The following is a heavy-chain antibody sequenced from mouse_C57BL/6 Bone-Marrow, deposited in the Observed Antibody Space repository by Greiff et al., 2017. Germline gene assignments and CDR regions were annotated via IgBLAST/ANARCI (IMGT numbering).Heavy chain of an antibody. Sequence: QVQLQQPGAELVRPGSSVKLSCKASGYTFTSYWMHWVKQRPIQGLEWIGNIDPSDSETHYNQKFKDKATLTVDKSSSTASMQISSLTSEASAVYYCARRLRTYAMDYWGQGTSVTVSS. V-gene: IGHV1-52*01. J-gene: IGHJ4*01. CDR3: ARRLRTYAMDY. CDR1: GYTFTSYW. CDR2: IDPSDSET. D-gene: IGHD1-2*01.